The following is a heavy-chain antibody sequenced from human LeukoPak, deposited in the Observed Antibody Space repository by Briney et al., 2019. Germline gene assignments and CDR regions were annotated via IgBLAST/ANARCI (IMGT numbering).Heavy chain of an antibody. CDR2: AYYSGST. V-gene: IGHV4-39*07. D-gene: IGHD2-2*01. CDR1: GGSVSSSTYY. CDR3: ARVAGYCYSAICYVADPNWFDL. Sequence: TSSETLSLTCSVSGGSVSSSTYYWGWVRQPPGKGLEWIGSAYYSGSTYYNPSLKSRVTISVDTSKNQFSLKLSSVTAADTAVYYCARVAGYCYSAICYVADPNWFDLWGQGILVTVSS. J-gene: IGHJ5*02.